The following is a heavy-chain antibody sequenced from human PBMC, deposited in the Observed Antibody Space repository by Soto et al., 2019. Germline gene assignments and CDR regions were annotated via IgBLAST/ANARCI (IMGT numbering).Heavy chain of an antibody. CDR1: GFTVITNY. CDR3: TRSKSFAGATGYFDY. Sequence: EVQMVESGGGLVQPGGSLRLSCAVSGFTVITNYISWVRQAPGKGLEWVSDIYAGGNTYYADSVKGRFAISRDNSKNTLYLEMNSLVAEYTTLYYCTRSKSFAGATGYFDYLGQGTLVSVSS. CDR2: IYAGGNT. J-gene: IGHJ4*02. D-gene: IGHD1-26*01. V-gene: IGHV3-66*01.